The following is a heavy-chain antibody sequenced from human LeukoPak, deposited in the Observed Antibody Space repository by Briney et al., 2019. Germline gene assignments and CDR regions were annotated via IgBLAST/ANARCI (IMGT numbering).Heavy chain of an antibody. CDR3: ARDLCSGGSCYPGWLDP. J-gene: IGHJ5*02. V-gene: IGHV4-59*01. CDR2: IYYSGST. Sequence: SETLSLTCTVSGDSISSYYWSWIRQPPGKGLEWIGYIYYSGSTIYNPSLNSRVTISVDTSKNQFSLKLSSVTPADTAVYYCARDLCSGGSCYPGWLDPWGQGTLVTVSS. D-gene: IGHD2-15*01. CDR1: GDSISSYY.